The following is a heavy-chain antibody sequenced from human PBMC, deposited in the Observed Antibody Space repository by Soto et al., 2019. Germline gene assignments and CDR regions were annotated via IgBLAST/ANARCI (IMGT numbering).Heavy chain of an antibody. CDR2: INHSGST. D-gene: IGHD3-10*01. Sequence: PSETLSLTCAVYGGSFIGYYCSFIRHPPLKGLEWIGEINHSGSTNYNPSLKSRVTISVDTSKNQFSLKLSSVTAADTAVYYCARVRYYGSGRGRWFDPWGQGTLVTVS. V-gene: IGHV4-34*01. CDR1: GGSFIGYY. J-gene: IGHJ5*02. CDR3: ARVRYYGSGRGRWFDP.